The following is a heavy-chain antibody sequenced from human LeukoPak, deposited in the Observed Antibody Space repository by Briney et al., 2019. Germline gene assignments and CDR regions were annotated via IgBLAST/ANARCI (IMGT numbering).Heavy chain of an antibody. D-gene: IGHD2-21*02. CDR3: AKELPYCGGDCYSLLDY. CDR1: GFTFSSYS. J-gene: IGHJ4*02. CDR2: ISGSGGST. V-gene: IGHV3-23*01. Sequence: GGSLRLSCAASGFTFSSYSMSWVRQAPGRGLEWVSLISGSGGSTYYADSVKGRFTISRDNSKNTLYLQMNSLRAEDTAIYYCAKELPYCGGDCYSLLDYWGQGTLVTVSS.